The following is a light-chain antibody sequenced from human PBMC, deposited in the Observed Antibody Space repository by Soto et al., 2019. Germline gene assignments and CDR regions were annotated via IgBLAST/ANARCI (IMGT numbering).Light chain of an antibody. J-gene: IGKJ1*01. V-gene: IGKV1-6*01. Sequence: AIQMTQSPTLVSASVGDRVTITCRASQAIRNDLGWYQKKPGEAPKLLIYGASILQSGVPSRFLGRGYGTDFSLTISGLQPEDFATYYCLQDYSYPRTFGQGTKVDIK. CDR3: LQDYSYPRT. CDR2: GAS. CDR1: QAIRND.